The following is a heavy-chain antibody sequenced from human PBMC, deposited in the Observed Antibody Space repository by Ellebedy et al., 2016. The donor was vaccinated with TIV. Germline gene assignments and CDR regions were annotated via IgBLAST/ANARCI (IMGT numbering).Heavy chain of an antibody. CDR2: ITGPSDPI. CDR1: GFRFSDWS. D-gene: IGHD2-15*01. Sequence: GGSLRLSYVTSGFRFSDWSMNWLRQAPGKGLEWVAYITGPSDPIRYADSVKGRFTISRDNSKNTQYLQMNSLRAEDTAFYYCAREIDSPDAYCSGESCYPDYWGQGTLVTVSS. J-gene: IGHJ4*02. CDR3: AREIDSPDAYCSGESCYPDY. V-gene: IGHV3-48*04.